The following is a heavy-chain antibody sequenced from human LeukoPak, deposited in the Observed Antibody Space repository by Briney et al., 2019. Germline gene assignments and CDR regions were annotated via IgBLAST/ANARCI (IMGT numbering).Heavy chain of an antibody. CDR3: AKDGYSPTTFDY. CDR2: IRYDGSNK. J-gene: IGHJ4*02. V-gene: IGHV3-30*02. CDR1: GFTFSSYG. Sequence: PGGSLRLSCAASGFTFSSYGMHWVRQAPGRGLEWVAFIRYDGSNKYYADSVKGRFTISRDNSKNTLYLQMNSLRAEDTAVYYCAKDGYSPTTFDYWGQGTLVTVSS. D-gene: IGHD6-13*01.